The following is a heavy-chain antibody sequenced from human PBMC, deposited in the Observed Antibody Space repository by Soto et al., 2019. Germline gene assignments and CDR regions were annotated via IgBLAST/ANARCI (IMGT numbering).Heavy chain of an antibody. CDR2: IIPIFGTA. Sequence: SVKVSCKASGGTFSSYAISWVRQAPGQGLEWMGGIIPIFGTANYAQKFQGRVTITADKSTSTAYMELSSLRSEDTAVYYCARYYDSSGYPDAFDIWGHGKMVTV. V-gene: IGHV1-69*06. J-gene: IGHJ3*02. D-gene: IGHD3-22*01. CDR1: GGTFSSYA. CDR3: ARYYDSSGYPDAFDI.